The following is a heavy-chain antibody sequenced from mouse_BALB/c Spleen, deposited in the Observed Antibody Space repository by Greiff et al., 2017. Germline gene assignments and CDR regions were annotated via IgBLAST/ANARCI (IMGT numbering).Heavy chain of an antibody. CDR1: GFTFTDYY. CDR3: AREPWFAY. V-gene: IGHV7-3*02. J-gene: IGHJ3*01. CDR2: IRNKANGYTT. Sequence: EVQGVESGGGLVQPGGSLRLSCATSGFTFTDYYMSWVRQPPGKALEWLGFIRNKANGYTTEYSASVKGRFTISRDNSQSILYLQMNTLRAEDSATYYCAREPWFAYWGQGTLVTVSA.